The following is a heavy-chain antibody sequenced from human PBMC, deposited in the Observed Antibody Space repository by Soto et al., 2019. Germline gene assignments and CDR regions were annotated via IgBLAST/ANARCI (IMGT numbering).Heavy chain of an antibody. CDR3: ARGSGYDSSGYYPYFDY. CDR1: GGTFSSYT. V-gene: IGHV1-69*02. CDR2: IIPILGIA. Sequence: GASVKVSCKASGGTFSSYTISWVRQAPGQGLEWMGRIIPILGIANYAQKFQGRVTITADKSTSTAYMELSSLRSEDTAVYYCARGSGYDSSGYYPYFDYWGQGTLVTVSS. D-gene: IGHD3-22*01. J-gene: IGHJ4*02.